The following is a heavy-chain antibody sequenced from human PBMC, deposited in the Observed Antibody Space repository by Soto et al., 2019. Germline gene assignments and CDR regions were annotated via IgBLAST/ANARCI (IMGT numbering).Heavy chain of an antibody. CDR2: IYHSGST. Sequence: SETLSLTCAVSGGSISSGGYSWSWIRQPPGKGLEWIGYIYHSGSTYYNPSLKSRVTISVDRSKNQFSLKLSSVTAADTAVYYCARATYCSSTSCYTDEANWFDPWGQGTLVTV. CDR1: GGSISSGGYS. CDR3: ARATYCSSTSCYTDEANWFDP. V-gene: IGHV4-30-2*01. J-gene: IGHJ5*02. D-gene: IGHD2-2*02.